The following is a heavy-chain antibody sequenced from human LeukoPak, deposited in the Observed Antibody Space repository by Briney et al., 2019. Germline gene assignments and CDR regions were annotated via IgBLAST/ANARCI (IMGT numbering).Heavy chain of an antibody. Sequence: SETLSLNCTVSGGSIENYCYNGMRQPPGKGLEWIGLIHDSGSSNYNPSLKNRVSISVDTSKNQFSLKLTSVTAADTAVYYCVIGRGWQPDYWGQGTLVTVSS. D-gene: IGHD5-24*01. CDR2: IHDSGSS. CDR3: VIGRGWQPDY. J-gene: IGHJ4*02. V-gene: IGHV4-59*01. CDR1: GGSIENYC.